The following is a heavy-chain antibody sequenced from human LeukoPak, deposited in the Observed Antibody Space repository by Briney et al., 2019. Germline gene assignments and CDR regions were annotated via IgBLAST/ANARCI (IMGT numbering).Heavy chain of an antibody. V-gene: IGHV4-30-4*08. CDR1: GGSISSSSYY. CDR2: IYYSGST. D-gene: IGHD2-15*01. J-gene: IGHJ4*02. Sequence: SETLSLTCTVSGGSISSSSYYWSWIRQPPGKGLEWIGYIYYSGSTYYNPSLKSRLTISIDTSKNQFSLKLSSVTAADTAVYYCARGFHGGNCGGGSCYPFSRGQGTLVTVSS. CDR3: ARGFHGGNCGGGSCYPFS.